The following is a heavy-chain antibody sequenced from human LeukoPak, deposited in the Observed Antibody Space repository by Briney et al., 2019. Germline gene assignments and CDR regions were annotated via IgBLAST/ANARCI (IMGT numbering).Heavy chain of an antibody. CDR1: GGTFSSYA. Sequence: SVKVSCKASGGTFSSYAISWVRQAPGQGLEGMGGIIPIFGTANYAQKFQGRVTITADESTSTAYMELSSLRSEDTAVYYCAREVPPDGSGSPGGTIAEPYFDYWGQGTLVTVSS. J-gene: IGHJ4*02. D-gene: IGHD3-10*01. V-gene: IGHV1-69*13. CDR3: AREVPPDGSGSPGGTIAEPYFDY. CDR2: IIPIFGTA.